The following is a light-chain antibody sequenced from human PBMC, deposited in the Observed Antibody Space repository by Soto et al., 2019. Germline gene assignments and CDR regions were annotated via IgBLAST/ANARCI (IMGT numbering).Light chain of an antibody. J-gene: IGKJ1*01. CDR2: GAS. CDR3: QQYGSSPRT. CDR1: QSVTSSY. Sequence: EIVLTQSPGTLSLSPGERATLSCRASQSVTSSYFAWYQQKPGQAPRLLIYGASRRATGISERFSGSGSGTDFTLTISRLEPEDFAVYYCQQYGSSPRTFGQGTKVEIK. V-gene: IGKV3-20*01.